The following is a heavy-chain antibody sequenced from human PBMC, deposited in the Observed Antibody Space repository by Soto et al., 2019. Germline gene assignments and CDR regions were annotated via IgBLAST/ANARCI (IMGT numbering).Heavy chain of an antibody. CDR3: ARDRGIHCSSTSCYKDFYYYGMDV. J-gene: IGHJ6*02. D-gene: IGHD2-2*02. CDR2: IYYSGIT. V-gene: IGHV4-59*01. CDR1: GGSISSYY. Sequence: LSLTCTVSGGSISSYYWSWIRQPPGKGLEWIGYIYYSGITNYNPSLKSRVTISVDTSKNQFSLKLSSVTAADTAVYYCARDRGIHCSSTSCYKDFYYYGMDVWGQGTTVTVSS.